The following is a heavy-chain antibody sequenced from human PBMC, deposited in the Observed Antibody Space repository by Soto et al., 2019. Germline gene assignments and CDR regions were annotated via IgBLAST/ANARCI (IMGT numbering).Heavy chain of an antibody. CDR1: GFSLSTSGVG. J-gene: IGHJ4*02. D-gene: IGHD2-15*01. V-gene: IGHV2-5*01. Sequence: QITLKESGPTLVKPTQTLTLTCTFSGFSLSTSGVGVGWIRQPPGKALEWLALIYWNGDKRYSPSLKSRLTITKDTSKNQVGLTMTNMGPVDTATYFCARTEGGGYCSGGSCYGVDYWGQGTLVTVSS. CDR3: ARTEGGGYCSGGSCYGVDY. CDR2: IYWNGDK.